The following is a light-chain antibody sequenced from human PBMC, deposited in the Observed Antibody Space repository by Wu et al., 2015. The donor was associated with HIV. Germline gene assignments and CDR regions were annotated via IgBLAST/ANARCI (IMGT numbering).Light chain of an antibody. CDR3: QKYNTAPWT. CDR2: VAS. V-gene: IGKV1-12*01. Sequence: DVQMTQSPSSVSASVGDSVTITCRASQGISSWLAWYQQKPGEAPKLLISVASRLQSGVPSRFSGSRSGTDFTLTISSLQPEDVATYYCQKYNTAPWTFGQGTKVEMK. CDR1: QGISSW. J-gene: IGKJ1*01.